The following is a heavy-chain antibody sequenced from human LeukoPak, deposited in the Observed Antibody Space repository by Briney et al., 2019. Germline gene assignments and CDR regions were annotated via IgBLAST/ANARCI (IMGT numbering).Heavy chain of an antibody. Sequence: SLTLSLTCAVSGDSTSRGTYARAWIRQPPGKGLEWIGFISHSESTYYNPSLKSRVTMSVDRSENQFSLKLSFVTAAAEDAYNCARGLIVPSTIFDYWGQGALVTVSS. V-gene: IGHV4-30-2*01. CDR3: ARGLIVPSTIFDY. CDR2: ISHSEST. J-gene: IGHJ4*02. D-gene: IGHD2-2*02. CDR1: GDSTSRGTYA.